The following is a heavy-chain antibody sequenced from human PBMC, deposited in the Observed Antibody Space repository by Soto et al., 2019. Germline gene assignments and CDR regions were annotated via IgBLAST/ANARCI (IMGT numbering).Heavy chain of an antibody. CDR2: INPAGPTT. V-gene: IGHV1-46*01. CDR3: ARVHASHFAMDV. CDR1: GYTFTFYH. Sequence: QVQLVQSGAEVKKPGASVKVSCKASGYTFTFYHIHWVRQAPGQGLEWMGIINPAGPTTTYAQKFPGSATMSRDTYTNTVYMELSSLRSEDTGVYSCARVHASHFAMDVWGQGTAVTVSS. J-gene: IGHJ6*02.